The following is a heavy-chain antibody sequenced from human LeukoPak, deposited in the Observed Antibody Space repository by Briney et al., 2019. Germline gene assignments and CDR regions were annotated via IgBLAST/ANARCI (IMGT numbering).Heavy chain of an antibody. V-gene: IGHV1-46*01. J-gene: IGHJ4*02. D-gene: IGHD5-24*01. CDR1: GYTFTSYY. CDR3: ASPGRDGYPFGFDY. Sequence: ASVMVSCKASGYTFTSYYMHWVRQAPGQGLEWMGIINPSGGSTSYAQKFQGRVTMTRDTSSSTVYMELSSLRSEDTAVYYCASPGRDGYPFGFDYWGQGTLVTVSS. CDR2: INPSGGST.